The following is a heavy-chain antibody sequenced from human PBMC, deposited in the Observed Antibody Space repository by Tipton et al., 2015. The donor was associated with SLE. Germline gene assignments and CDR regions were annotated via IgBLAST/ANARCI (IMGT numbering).Heavy chain of an antibody. CDR2: MYYSGST. D-gene: IGHD6-13*01. V-gene: IGHV4-39*01. Sequence: TLSLTCTVSGGSISRSSYYWGWIRQPPGKGLEWIGSMYYSGSTYYNPSLKSRVTISVDTSKNQFSLRLNSVIAADTAVYYCARRLGAAAGHFDYWGQGTLVTVSS. J-gene: IGHJ4*02. CDR1: GGSISRSSYY. CDR3: ARRLGAAAGHFDY.